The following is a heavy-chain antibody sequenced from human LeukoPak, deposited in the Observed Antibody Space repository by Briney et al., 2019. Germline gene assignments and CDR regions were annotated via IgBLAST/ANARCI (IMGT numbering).Heavy chain of an antibody. Sequence: SVKVSCKASGYTFTSYGMSWVRQAPGQGLEWMGWISAYNGNTNYAQKLQGRVTMTTDTSTSTAYMELRSLRSDDTAVYYCARHSSGSVGDWYFDLWGRGTLVTVSS. CDR1: GYTFTSYG. CDR3: ARHSSGSVGDWYFDL. V-gene: IGHV1-18*01. J-gene: IGHJ2*01. D-gene: IGHD6-19*01. CDR2: ISAYNGNT.